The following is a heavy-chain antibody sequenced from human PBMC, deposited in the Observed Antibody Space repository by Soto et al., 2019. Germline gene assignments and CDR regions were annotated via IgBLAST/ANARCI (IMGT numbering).Heavy chain of an antibody. CDR1: GGSITSSRYY. CDR3: ATQEVGGTYVYTFDP. J-gene: IGHJ5*02. V-gene: IGHV4-39*01. CDR2: IYYSGST. Sequence: QLHLRESGPGLVKPSETLSLTCTVSGGSITSSRYYWGWIRQPPGKGLEWIGSIYYSGSTYDNPSRKSRVNITVATSKNKFPLKLSSVNAAVTAVYYCATQEVGGTYVYTFDPWGQGTLVTVSS. D-gene: IGHD1-26*01.